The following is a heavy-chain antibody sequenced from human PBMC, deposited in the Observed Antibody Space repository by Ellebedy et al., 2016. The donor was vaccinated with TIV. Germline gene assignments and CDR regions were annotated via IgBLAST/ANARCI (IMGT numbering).Heavy chain of an antibody. V-gene: IGHV3-23*01. CDR1: GFTFSNYA. CDR2: ISGGGGST. Sequence: GESLKISCGASGFTFSNYAMSWVRQAPGKGLEWVSGISGGGGSTHYADSVKGRFTVSRDNSRNRLSLQMNSLRPEDTAVYYCAKGSPGKGTSGFDSWGQGTLV. CDR3: AKGSPGKGTSGFDS. J-gene: IGHJ4*02. D-gene: IGHD1-14*01.